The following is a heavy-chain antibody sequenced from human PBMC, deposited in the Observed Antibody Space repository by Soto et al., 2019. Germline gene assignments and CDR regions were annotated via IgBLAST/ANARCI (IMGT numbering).Heavy chain of an antibody. V-gene: IGHV1-46*01. CDR2: ISPSGGTT. J-gene: IGHJ4*02. Sequence: QVQLVQSGAEVKKPGASVKVSCKASGYTFTTYPMHWVRQAPGQGLEWMGIISPSGGTTNYAQRFQGRVTMTRDTSTSTVYMELSSLRSEDTAVYFCTGGTALVEYWGQGTLVTVSS. CDR1: GYTFTTYP. CDR3: TGGTALVEY. D-gene: IGHD3-3*02.